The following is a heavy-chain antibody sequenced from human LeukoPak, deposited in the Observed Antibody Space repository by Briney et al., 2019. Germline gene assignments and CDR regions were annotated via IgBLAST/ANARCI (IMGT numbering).Heavy chain of an antibody. Sequence: SETLSLTCTVSGGSISSYYWSWIRQPPGKGLEWIGFIYYSGSTNYNPSLKSRVTISVDTSKNQFSLKLSSVTAADTAVYYCARDSSDYDFWSGYWQPVGIDYWGQGTLVTVSS. D-gene: IGHD3-3*01. J-gene: IGHJ4*02. CDR1: GGSISSYY. V-gene: IGHV4-59*01. CDR3: ARDSSDYDFWSGYWQPVGIDY. CDR2: IYYSGST.